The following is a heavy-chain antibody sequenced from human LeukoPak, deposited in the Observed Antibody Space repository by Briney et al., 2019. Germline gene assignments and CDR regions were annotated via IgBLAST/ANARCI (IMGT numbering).Heavy chain of an antibody. Sequence: ASXKVSCKASGYTFTGYYMHWVRQAPGQGLEWMGWINPNSGGTNYAQKFQGRVTMTRDTSISTAYMELSRLRSDDTAVYYCAREAVAGPSGAFDIWGQGTMVTVSS. CDR1: GYTFTGYY. J-gene: IGHJ3*02. D-gene: IGHD6-19*01. CDR3: AREAVAGPSGAFDI. V-gene: IGHV1-2*02. CDR2: INPNSGGT.